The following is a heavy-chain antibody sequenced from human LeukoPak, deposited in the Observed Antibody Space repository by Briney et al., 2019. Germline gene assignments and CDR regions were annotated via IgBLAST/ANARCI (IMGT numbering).Heavy chain of an antibody. CDR3: AKDLGTLISGTYYYYFDY. CDR1: GFTFSSYG. J-gene: IGHJ4*02. V-gene: IGHV3-30*02. D-gene: IGHD3-10*01. Sequence: GGSLRLSCAASGFTFSSYGMHWVRQAPGKGLEWVAFVRSDGSVEYYADSVKGRFTISRDNSKNTLYLQMNSLRAEDSAVYYCAKDLGTLISGTYYYYFDYWGQGTLVTVSS. CDR2: VRSDGSVE.